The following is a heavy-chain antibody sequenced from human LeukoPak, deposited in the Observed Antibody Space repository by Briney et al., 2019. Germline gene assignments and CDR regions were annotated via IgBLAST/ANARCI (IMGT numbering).Heavy chain of an antibody. CDR1: GFTFSSYW. Sequence: TGGFLRLSCAASGFTFSSYWMYWVRQDPGKGLVWVSRINSDGSSTNYADSVKGRFTFSRDNAKNSLFLQMNSLRDEDTAVYYCARDVFGGTYFDYWGQGTLVTVSS. D-gene: IGHD2-15*01. CDR3: ARDVFGGTYFDY. CDR2: INSDGSST. J-gene: IGHJ4*02. V-gene: IGHV3-74*01.